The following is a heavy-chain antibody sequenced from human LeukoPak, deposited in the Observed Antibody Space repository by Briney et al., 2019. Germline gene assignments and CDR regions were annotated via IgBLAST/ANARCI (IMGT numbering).Heavy chain of an antibody. V-gene: IGHV4-59*01. Sequence: SETLSLTCAVYGGSFSGYYWSWIRQPPGKGLEWIGYIYYSGSTNYNPSLKSRVTISVDTSKNQFSLKLSSVTAADTAVYYCARRYYYDSSYGMDVRGQGTTVTVSS. J-gene: IGHJ6*02. CDR2: IYYSGST. CDR1: GGSFSGYY. CDR3: ARRYYYDSSYGMDV. D-gene: IGHD3-22*01.